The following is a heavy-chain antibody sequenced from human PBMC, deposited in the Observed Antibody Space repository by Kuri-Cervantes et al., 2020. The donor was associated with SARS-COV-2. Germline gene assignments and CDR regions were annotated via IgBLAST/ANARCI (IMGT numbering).Heavy chain of an antibody. V-gene: IGHV4-30-4*08. Sequence: LRLSCTVSGGSISSGDYYWSWIRQPPGKGLEWIGYIYYSGSTYYNPSLKSRVTISVDTSKNQFSLKLSSVTAADTAVYYCARDVKRWGSGADAFDIWDQGTMVTVSS. D-gene: IGHD2-21*01. J-gene: IGHJ3*02. CDR2: IYYSGST. CDR3: ARDVKRWGSGADAFDI. CDR1: GGSISSGDYY.